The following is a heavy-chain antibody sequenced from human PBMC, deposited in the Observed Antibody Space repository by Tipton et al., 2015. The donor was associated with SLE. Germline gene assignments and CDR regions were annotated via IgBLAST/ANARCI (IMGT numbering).Heavy chain of an antibody. V-gene: IGHV3-21*01. CDR1: EITFSTYD. J-gene: IGHJ5*02. CDR2: ISSSSGYI. Sequence: SLRLSCAASEITFSTYDMTWVRQAPGRGLEWVSSISSSSGYIFYADSVKGRFTVSRDNAKNSLYLQMNSLRAEDTAVYYCAPLGYCDTTSGHLGGLGLWGQGTLVTVSS. CDR3: APLGYCDTTSGHLGGLGL. D-gene: IGHD2-2*01.